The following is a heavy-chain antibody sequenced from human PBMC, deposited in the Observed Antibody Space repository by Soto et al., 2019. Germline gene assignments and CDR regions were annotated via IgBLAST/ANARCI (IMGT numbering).Heavy chain of an antibody. D-gene: IGHD5-18*01. CDR1: GFTFSSFA. CDR2: ISYDGSIK. CDR3: ARDPLWGTAMVLWYFDL. Sequence: QVQLVESGGGVVQPGRSLRLSCAASGFTFSSFAMHWVRQAPGKGLEWVAVISYDGSIKYYADSVKGRFTISRDNSKNTLFQQMNSLRAEDTAVYYCARDPLWGTAMVLWYFDLWGRGTLVTVSS. V-gene: IGHV3-30-3*01. J-gene: IGHJ2*01.